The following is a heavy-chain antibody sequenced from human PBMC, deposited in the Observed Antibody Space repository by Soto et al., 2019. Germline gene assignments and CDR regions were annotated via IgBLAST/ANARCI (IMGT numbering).Heavy chain of an antibody. V-gene: IGHV4-61*08. CDR2: IYYSGST. J-gene: IGHJ6*03. Sequence: PSETLSLTCTVSGGSISSGGYYWSWIRQHPGKGLEWIGYIYYSGSTNYNPSLKSRVTISVDTSKNQFSLKLSSVTAADTAVYYCASRITDSSSWYYYYMDVWGKGTTVTVSS. D-gene: IGHD6-13*01. CDR1: GGSISSGGYY. CDR3: ASRITDSSSWYYYYMDV.